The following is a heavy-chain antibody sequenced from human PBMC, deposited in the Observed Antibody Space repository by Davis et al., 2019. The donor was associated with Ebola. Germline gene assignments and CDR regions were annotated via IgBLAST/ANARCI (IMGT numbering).Heavy chain of an antibody. CDR3: VGDGYGGNWFDP. CDR2: ISDYNGNT. Sequence: AASVKVSCKASGYTFTTYDINWVRQAPGQGLEWMGWISDYNGNTNSAQKFQGRVTMTTDTSTNTAYMELRSLRSDDTAVYYCVGDGYGGNWFDPWGQGTLVTVSS. D-gene: IGHD5-12*01. CDR1: GYTFTTYD. V-gene: IGHV1-18*01. J-gene: IGHJ5*02.